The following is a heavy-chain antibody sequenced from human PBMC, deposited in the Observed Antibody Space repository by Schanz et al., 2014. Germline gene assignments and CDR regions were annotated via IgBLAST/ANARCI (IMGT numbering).Heavy chain of an antibody. CDR3: VPMSIAAQ. CDR1: GFTFSDYY. V-gene: IGHV3-11*06. J-gene: IGHJ4*02. CDR2: INSRSNFI. D-gene: IGHD6-6*01. Sequence: VQLEESGGGLVKPGGSLRLSCAASGFTFSDYYMSWIRQTPTGLEWVSSINSRSNFIYYADSVKGRFTISRDNAKNSLYLQMNSLRAEDAAVYYCVPMSIAAQWGQGALVTVSS.